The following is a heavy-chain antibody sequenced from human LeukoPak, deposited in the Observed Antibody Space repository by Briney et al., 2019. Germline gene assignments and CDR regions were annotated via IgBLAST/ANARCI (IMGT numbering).Heavy chain of an antibody. V-gene: IGHV4-39*07. D-gene: IGHD6-13*01. CDR3: ARVVAAGSYMDV. J-gene: IGHJ6*03. CDR2: IYYSGST. Sequence: SETLSLTCTVSGGSISSSSYYWGWIRQPPGTGLEWIGSIYYSGSTYYNPSLKSRVTISVDTSKNQFSLKLSSVTAADTAVYYCARVVAAGSYMDVWGKGTTVIVSS. CDR1: GGSISSSSYY.